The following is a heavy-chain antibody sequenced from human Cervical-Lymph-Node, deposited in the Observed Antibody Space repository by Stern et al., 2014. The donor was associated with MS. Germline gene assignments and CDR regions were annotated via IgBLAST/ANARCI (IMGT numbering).Heavy chain of an antibody. CDR2: MNPNSGNT. CDR1: GYTFTSYD. CDR3: ARERFYCSGGSCYDIWFDP. J-gene: IGHJ5*02. Sequence: VQLVESGAEVKKPGASVKVSCKASGYTFTSYDINWVRQATGQGLEWMGWMNPNSGNTGYAQKFQGRVTLTRNTSISTAYMELSSLRSEDTAVYYCARERFYCSGGSCYDIWFDPWGQGTLVTVSS. D-gene: IGHD2-15*01. V-gene: IGHV1-8*01.